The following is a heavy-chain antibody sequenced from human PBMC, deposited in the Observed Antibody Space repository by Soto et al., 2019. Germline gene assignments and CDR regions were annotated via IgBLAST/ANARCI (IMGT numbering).Heavy chain of an antibody. J-gene: IGHJ4*02. Sequence: SETLSLTCSVYGGSFSGYYWSWIRQPPGKGLEWIGEINHSGSTNYNPSLKSRVTISVDTSKNQFSLKLSSVTAADTAVYYCARLKRRAARPDTDYWGQGTLVTVSS. CDR3: ARLKRRAARPDTDY. CDR2: INHSGST. V-gene: IGHV4-34*01. D-gene: IGHD6-6*01. CDR1: GGSFSGYY.